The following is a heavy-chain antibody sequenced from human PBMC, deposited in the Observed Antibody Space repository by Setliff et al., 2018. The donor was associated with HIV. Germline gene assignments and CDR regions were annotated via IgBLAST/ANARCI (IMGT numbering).Heavy chain of an antibody. D-gene: IGHD6-13*01. CDR3: ARMGSSWADAFDI. V-gene: IGHV2-70*11. CDR2: VDWDDDK. CDR1: GFSLSTRGVG. J-gene: IGHJ3*02. Sequence: SGPTLVNPTQTLTLTCTFSGFSLSTRGVGVGWIRQPPGKALEWLARVDWDDDKYYSTSLKTRLTISKDTAKNQVVLTMTNMDPVDTATYYCARMGSSWADAFDIWGQGTMVTVSS.